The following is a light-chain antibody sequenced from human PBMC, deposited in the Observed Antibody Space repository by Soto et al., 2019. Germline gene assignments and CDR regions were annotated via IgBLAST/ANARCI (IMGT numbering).Light chain of an antibody. J-gene: IGLJ1*01. CDR3: CSYAGSYTHYV. V-gene: IGLV2-11*01. CDR2: DVS. CDR1: NSDVGGYNY. Sequence: QSSPTQPRSVSRSPGQSVPLPCTGTNSDVGGYNYVSWYQQHPGKAPKLMIYDVSKRPSEVPDRFSGSKSGNTASLTISGLQAEDEADYYCCSYAGSYTHYVFGTGTKVTVL.